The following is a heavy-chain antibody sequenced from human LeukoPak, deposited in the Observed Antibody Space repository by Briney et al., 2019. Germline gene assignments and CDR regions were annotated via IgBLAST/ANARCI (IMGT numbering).Heavy chain of an antibody. Sequence: SETLSLTCTVSGGSISSYYWSWIRQPAGKRLEWIGRIYTSGSTNYNPSLKSRVTISVDTSKNQFSLKLSSVTAADTAVYYCARTKEYNWNYRYYFDYWGQGTLVTVSS. J-gene: IGHJ4*02. CDR2: IYTSGST. CDR1: GGSISSYY. V-gene: IGHV4-4*07. D-gene: IGHD1-7*01. CDR3: ARTKEYNWNYRYYFDY.